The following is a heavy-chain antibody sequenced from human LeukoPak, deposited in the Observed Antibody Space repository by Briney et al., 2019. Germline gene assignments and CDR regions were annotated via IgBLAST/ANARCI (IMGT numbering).Heavy chain of an antibody. CDR1: GFTFSNVW. Sequence: GSLRLSCAASGFTFSNVWMSWVRQPPGKGLEWIGSIYYSGSTYYNPSLKSRVSISLDTSKNQFSLKLSSVTAADTAVYYCGRKHCSGGSCYLYHYYGMDVWGQGTTVTVSS. CDR3: GRKHCSGGSCYLYHYYGMDV. J-gene: IGHJ6*02. D-gene: IGHD2-15*01. CDR2: IYYSGST. V-gene: IGHV4-38-2*01.